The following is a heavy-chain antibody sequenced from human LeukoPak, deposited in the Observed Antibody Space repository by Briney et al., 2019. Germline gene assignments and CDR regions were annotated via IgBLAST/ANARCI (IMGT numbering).Heavy chain of an antibody. J-gene: IGHJ1*01. CDR1: GYIFTTYA. Sequence: ASVKVSCKTSGYIFTTYAMHWVRQDPGQSLEWMGWINAGIGNTKYLQKFQGRVTITRDTSANIAYMELSSLRSEDTAVYYCATTVSAGTYRYFQHWGQGTLVTVSS. D-gene: IGHD6-13*01. CDR2: INAGIGNT. V-gene: IGHV1-3*01. CDR3: ATTVSAGTYRYFQH.